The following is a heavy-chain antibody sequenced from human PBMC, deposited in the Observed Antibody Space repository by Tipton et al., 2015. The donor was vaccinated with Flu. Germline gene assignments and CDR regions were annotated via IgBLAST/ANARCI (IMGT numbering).Heavy chain of an antibody. CDR3: ARRDYSNYVSEPKNWFDP. CDR1: GGSVSGNTYY. Sequence: TLSLPCTVSGGSVSGNTYYWTWVRQPPGKGLEWIGNIHRSGTTYYNPSPKSRVTISVDASKNQFTLRLSSVTAADTALYYCARRDYSNYVSEPKNWFDPWGQGTLVTVSS. D-gene: IGHD4-11*01. V-gene: IGHV4-39*06. CDR2: IHRSGTT. J-gene: IGHJ5*02.